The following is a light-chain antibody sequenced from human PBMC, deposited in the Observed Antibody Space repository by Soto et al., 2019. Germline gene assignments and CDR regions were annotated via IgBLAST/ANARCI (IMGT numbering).Light chain of an antibody. Sequence: EIVLTQSPGTLSLSPGERATLSCRASQSVSNTYLAWYQQKPGQAPRLLIYDASSRATGIPDRFSGSGSATDFTLTISRLEPEDFAVYYCQQYANWPLTFGGGTKVDIK. CDR1: QSVSNTY. CDR3: QQYANWPLT. V-gene: IGKV3-20*01. J-gene: IGKJ4*01. CDR2: DAS.